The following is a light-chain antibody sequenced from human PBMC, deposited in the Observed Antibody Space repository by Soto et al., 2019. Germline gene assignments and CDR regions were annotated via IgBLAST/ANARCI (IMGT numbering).Light chain of an antibody. CDR2: WAS. CDR3: QQYYATPYS. Sequence: DIVMTQSPDSLVVSLGELATITCKSSQSVLYSSNNKNYLAWYQQKPGQSPKLLIYWASSRESGVPDRFSGSGSGTDFTLTISSLQAEDVAVYYCQQYYATPYSFGQGTKLEI. J-gene: IGKJ2*03. V-gene: IGKV4-1*01. CDR1: QSVLYSSNNKNY.